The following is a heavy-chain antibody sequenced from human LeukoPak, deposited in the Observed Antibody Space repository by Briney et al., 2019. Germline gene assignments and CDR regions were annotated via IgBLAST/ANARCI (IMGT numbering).Heavy chain of an antibody. D-gene: IGHD2-15*01. CDR1: GGSISSYY. J-gene: IGHJ3*02. CDR2: IYYSGST. V-gene: IGHV4-59*01. Sequence: PSETLSLTCTVSGGSISSYYWSWIRQPPGKGLEWIGYIYYSGSTNYNPSLKSRVTISVDTSKNQFSLKLSSVTAADTAVYYCARDRAYCSGGICYDDAFDIWGQGTMVTVSS. CDR3: ARDRAYCSGGICYDDAFDI.